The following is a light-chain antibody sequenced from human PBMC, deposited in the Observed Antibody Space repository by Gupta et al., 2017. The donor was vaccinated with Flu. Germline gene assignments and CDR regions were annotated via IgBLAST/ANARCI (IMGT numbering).Light chain of an antibody. V-gene: IGLV3-19*01. Sequence: TTICTCQGSTLIRSNAVWYHQKPGEAPLIFIFYENIQRSAIPARFSCSSSSNTASFTITGAQAEEEADDYCCSPESTNNHHSVFGGGTKLTVL. J-gene: IGLJ2*01. CDR2: YEN. CDR3: CSPESTNNHHSV. CDR1: TLIRSN.